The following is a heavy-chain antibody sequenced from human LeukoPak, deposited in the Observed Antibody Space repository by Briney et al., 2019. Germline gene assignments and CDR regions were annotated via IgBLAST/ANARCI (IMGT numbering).Heavy chain of an antibody. D-gene: IGHD2-2*01. V-gene: IGHV3-7*01. CDR1: GFTFSSYS. Sequence: PGGSLRLSCVASGFTFSSYSMNWVRQAPGKGLEWVANIKQDGSEKYYVDSVKGRFTISRDNAKNSLYLQMNSLRAEDTAVYYCAREEGYCSSTSCLVAFDIWGQGTMVTVSS. J-gene: IGHJ3*02. CDR2: IKQDGSEK. CDR3: AREEGYCSSTSCLVAFDI.